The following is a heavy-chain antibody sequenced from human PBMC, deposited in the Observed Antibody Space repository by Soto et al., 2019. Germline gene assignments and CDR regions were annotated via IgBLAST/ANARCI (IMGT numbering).Heavy chain of an antibody. J-gene: IGHJ4*02. V-gene: IGHV3-33*01. CDR1: GFTFSSYG. D-gene: IGHD5-12*01. CDR3: ASGPRAYSGLLIAY. CDR2: IWYDGSNK. Sequence: LRLSCAASGFTFSSYGMHWVRQAPGKGLEWVAVIWYDGSNKYYADSVKGRFTISRDNSKNTLYLQMNSLRDEDTAVYYCASGPRAYSGLLIAYWGQGTLVTVSS.